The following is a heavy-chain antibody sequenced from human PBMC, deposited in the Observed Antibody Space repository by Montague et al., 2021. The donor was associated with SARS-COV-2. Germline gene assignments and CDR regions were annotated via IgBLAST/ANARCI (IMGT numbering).Heavy chain of an antibody. CDR1: GFTFSSYW. CDR3: ARDHRQVWFGAPVMERYFDY. CDR2: IKQDGSEK. D-gene: IGHD3-10*01. V-gene: IGHV3-7*01. Sequence: SLRLSCAASGFTFSSYWMSWVRQAPGKGLEWVANIKQDGSEKYYVDSVKGRSTISRDNAKNSLYLQMNSLRAEDTAVYYCARDHRQVWFGAPVMERYFDYWGQGTLVTVSS. J-gene: IGHJ4*02.